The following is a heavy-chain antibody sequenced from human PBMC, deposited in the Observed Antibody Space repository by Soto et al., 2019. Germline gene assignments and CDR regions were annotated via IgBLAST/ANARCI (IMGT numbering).Heavy chain of an antibody. D-gene: IGHD3-9*01. Sequence: SVKVSCKASGYTFTCCSLHWLQQAPGQGLERMRWITLYNGNTNYAKKFQGRVTITRDMSLRTAYIELSSLRSEDSAVYYWARFTPLYDILTGWDYWGQGTLVTVSS. V-gene: IGHV1-45*02. CDR2: ITLYNGNT. J-gene: IGHJ4*02. CDR1: GYTFTCCS. CDR3: ARFTPLYDILTGWDY.